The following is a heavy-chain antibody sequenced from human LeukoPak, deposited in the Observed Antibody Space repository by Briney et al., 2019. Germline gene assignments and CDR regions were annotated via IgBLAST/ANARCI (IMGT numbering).Heavy chain of an antibody. Sequence: ASVKVSCKASGYTFTSYYMHWVRQAPGQGLEWMGWMNPNSGNTGYAQKFQGRVTMTRNTSISTAYMELSSLRSDDTALYYCARGWELSIWGQGTMVTVSS. D-gene: IGHD3-10*01. J-gene: IGHJ3*02. CDR2: MNPNSGNT. CDR1: GYTFTSYY. CDR3: ARGWELSI. V-gene: IGHV1-8*01.